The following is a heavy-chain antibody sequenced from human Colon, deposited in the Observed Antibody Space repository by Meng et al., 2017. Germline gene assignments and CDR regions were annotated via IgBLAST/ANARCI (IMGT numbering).Heavy chain of an antibody. J-gene: IGHJ4*02. CDR2: INPDGSEK. CDR3: AGWGEFCSGGSCYSKNY. CDR1: GFTFSRYW. D-gene: IGHD2-15*01. Sequence: GGSLRLSCAASGFTFSRYWMNWVRRAPGKGLEWVANINPDGSEKYYVDSVKGRFTISRDNSKNSLYLQVNSLRVEDTALYYCAGWGEFCSGGSCYSKNYWGQGALVTVSS. V-gene: IGHV3-7*01.